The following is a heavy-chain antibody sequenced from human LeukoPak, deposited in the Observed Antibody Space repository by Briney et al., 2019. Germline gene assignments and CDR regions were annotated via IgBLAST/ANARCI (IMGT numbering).Heavy chain of an antibody. CDR3: ARGRIGGSGSYFYYYYYMDV. CDR1: GYTFTSYD. J-gene: IGHJ6*03. V-gene: IGHV1-8*01. CDR2: MNPNSGNT. D-gene: IGHD3-10*01. Sequence: ASVKVSCKASGYTFTSYDINWVRQATGQGLEWMGWMNPNSGNTGYAQKFQGRVTMTRNTSISTAYMELSSLRSEDTAVYYCARGRIGGSGSYFYYYYYMDVWGKGTTVTTSS.